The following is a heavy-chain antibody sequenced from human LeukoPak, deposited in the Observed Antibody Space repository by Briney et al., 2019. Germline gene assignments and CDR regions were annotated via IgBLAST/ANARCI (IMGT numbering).Heavy chain of an antibody. CDR3: ARLDYDILTGYGNIDY. V-gene: IGHV5-10-1*01. CDR1: GYSFTSYW. CDR2: IDPSDFYT. D-gene: IGHD3-9*01. J-gene: IGHJ4*02. Sequence: GESLKISCNGSGYSFTSYWINWVRQMPGKGLEWMGRIDPSDFYTNYTPSFQGHVTISADKSISTAYLQWSSLKASDTAMYYCARLDYDILTGYGNIDYWGQGTLVTVSS.